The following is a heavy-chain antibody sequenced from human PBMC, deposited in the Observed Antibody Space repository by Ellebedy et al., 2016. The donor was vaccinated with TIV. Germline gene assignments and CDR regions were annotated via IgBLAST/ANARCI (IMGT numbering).Heavy chain of an antibody. J-gene: IGHJ6*02. CDR1: GYTFTSYY. D-gene: IGHD3-10*01. CDR2: INPSGGST. Sequence: ASVKVSXXASGYTFTSYYMHWVRQAPGQGLEWMGIINPSGGSTSYAQKFQGRVTMTRDTSTSTVYMELSSLRSEDTAVYYCARERITMVRGVMGMDVWGQGTTVTVSS. V-gene: IGHV1-46*01. CDR3: ARERITMVRGVMGMDV.